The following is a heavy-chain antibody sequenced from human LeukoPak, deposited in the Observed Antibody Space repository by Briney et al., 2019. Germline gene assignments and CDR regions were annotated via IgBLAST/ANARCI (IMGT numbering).Heavy chain of an antibody. CDR1: RGTFISYA. J-gene: IGHJ4*02. CDR3: ARDSGIVVDLGSEYYFDY. V-gene: IGHV1-69*06. D-gene: IGHD3-22*01. Sequence: SVKVSCKASRGTFISYAISWVRQAPGQGLEWMGGIIPMFGAANYAQTFQGRVTITPEKTTRTAYMELSRLRSDDTAVYYCARDSGIVVDLGSEYYFDYWGQGTLVTVPS. CDR2: IIPMFGAA.